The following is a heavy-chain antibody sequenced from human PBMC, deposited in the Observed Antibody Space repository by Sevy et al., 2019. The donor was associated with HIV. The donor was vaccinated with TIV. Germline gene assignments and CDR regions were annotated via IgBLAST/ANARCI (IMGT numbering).Heavy chain of an antibody. J-gene: IGHJ4*02. V-gene: IGHV3-7*01. CDR1: GFSFSAYW. D-gene: IGHD1-26*01. CDR2: IKPDGRDK. Sequence: GGSLRLSCAVSGFSFSAYWMNWVRQAPGKGLEWVANIKPDGRDKHYVDSAEGRFTISRDNAKNSLYLQMNSLRVEDTAMYYCAQETFGRFDSWGQGTLVTVSS. CDR3: AQETFGRFDS.